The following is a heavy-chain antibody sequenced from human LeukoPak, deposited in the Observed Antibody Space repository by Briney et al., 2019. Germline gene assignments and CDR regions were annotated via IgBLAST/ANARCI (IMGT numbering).Heavy chain of an antibody. CDR2: LYSDGNT. Sequence: GGSLRLSCAASGFTVITNDMTWVRQAPGKGLEWVSVLYSDGNTKYADSVQGRFTISRDNSKNTLFLQMNSLRDEDTAVYFCAKEFGGGSMDVWGKGTTVTVSS. V-gene: IGHV3-53*05. CDR1: GFTVITND. J-gene: IGHJ6*03. CDR3: AKEFGGGSMDV. D-gene: IGHD3-16*01.